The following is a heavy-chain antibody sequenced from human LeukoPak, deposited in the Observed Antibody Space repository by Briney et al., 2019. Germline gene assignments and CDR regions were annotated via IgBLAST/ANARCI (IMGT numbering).Heavy chain of an antibody. CDR1: GGTFSSYA. CDR2: IIPIFGTA. CDR3: ARDQRLRLGELSLSSYYYYYGMDV. Sequence: RASVTVSCTASGGTFSSYAISWVRQAPGQGLEWMGGIIPIFGTANYAQKFQGRVTITADESTSTAYMELSSLRSEDTAVYYCARDQRLRLGELSLSSYYYYYGMDVWGQGTTVTVSS. J-gene: IGHJ6*02. V-gene: IGHV1-69*13. D-gene: IGHD3-16*02.